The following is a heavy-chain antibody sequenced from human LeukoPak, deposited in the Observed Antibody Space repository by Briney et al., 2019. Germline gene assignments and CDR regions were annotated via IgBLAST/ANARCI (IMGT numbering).Heavy chain of an antibody. CDR1: GFTFSSYE. CDR3: ARSYHDILTGYRNAEYFQH. J-gene: IGHJ1*01. V-gene: IGHV3-48*03. Sequence: GGSLRLSCAASGFTFSSYEMNWVRQAPGKGLEWVSYITSSGSTIYYADSVKGRFTISRDNAKNSLYLQMNSLRAEDTAVYYCARSYHDILTGYRNAEYFQHWGQGTLGPVSS. D-gene: IGHD3-9*01. CDR2: ITSSGSTI.